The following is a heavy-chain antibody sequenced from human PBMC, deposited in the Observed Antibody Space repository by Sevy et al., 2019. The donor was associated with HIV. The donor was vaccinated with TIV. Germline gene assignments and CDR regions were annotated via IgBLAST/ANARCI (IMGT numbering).Heavy chain of an antibody. CDR1: GGPMTTYY. J-gene: IGHJ5*02. CDR3: AKGFYGAFDP. D-gene: IGHD4-17*01. CDR2: VYYSGST. Sequence: SETLSLTCTVSGGPMTTYYWSWLRQPPGKGLEWIGYVYYSGSTNYNPSLKSRVTISVDTSKNQFSLKLTAVTAADTAVYYCAKGFYGAFDPWGQGTLVTVSS. V-gene: IGHV4-59*03.